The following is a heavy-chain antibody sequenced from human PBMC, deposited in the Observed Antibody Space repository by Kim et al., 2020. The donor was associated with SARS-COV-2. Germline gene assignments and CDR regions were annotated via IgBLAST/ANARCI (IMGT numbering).Heavy chain of an antibody. V-gene: IGHV3-33*06. CDR3: AKDTELIVGATYGMAV. Sequence: GGSLRLSCAASGFTFSSYGMHWVRPAPGKGLEWVAVIWYDGSNKYYADSVKGRFTISRDNSKNTLDLHMNSLRAEDTAVYYCAKDTELIVGATYGMAVWG. D-gene: IGHD1-26*01. CDR2: IWYDGSNK. CDR1: GFTFSSYG. J-gene: IGHJ6*01.